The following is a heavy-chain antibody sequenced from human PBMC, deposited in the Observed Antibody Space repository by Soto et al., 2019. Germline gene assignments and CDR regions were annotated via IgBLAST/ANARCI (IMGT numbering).Heavy chain of an antibody. CDR1: GFTFSSYG. CDR3: AKTRGYSYDYGMDV. J-gene: IGHJ6*02. V-gene: IGHV3-30*18. Sequence: GGSLRLSCGTSGFTFSSYGMQWVRQAPGKGLEWVAVISYDGSNKYYADSVKGRFTISRDNSKNTVYLQMSSLRAEDAAVYYCAKTRGYSYDYGMDVWGQGTTVTVSS. CDR2: ISYDGSNK. D-gene: IGHD5-12*01.